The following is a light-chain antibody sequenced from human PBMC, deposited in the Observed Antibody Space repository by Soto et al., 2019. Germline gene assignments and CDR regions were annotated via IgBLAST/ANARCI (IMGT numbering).Light chain of an antibody. CDR1: QSVTTY. CDR2: GAS. CDR3: QQYGSSPFT. J-gene: IGKJ3*01. V-gene: IGKV3-20*01. Sequence: EIVLTQSPAPLSLSPGGRATPSCRASQSVTTYLAWYQHKPGQAPRLLIYGASSRATGIPDRFSGSGSGTDFTLTISRLEPEDFAVYYCQQYGSSPFTFGPGTKVDIK.